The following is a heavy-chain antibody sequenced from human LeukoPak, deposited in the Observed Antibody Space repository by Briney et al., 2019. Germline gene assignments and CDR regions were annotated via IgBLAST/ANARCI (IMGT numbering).Heavy chain of an antibody. Sequence: PSETLSLTCTVSGGSISSYYWSWIRQPAGKGLEWIGRIYTSGSTNYNPSLKSRVTMSVDTSKNQFSLKLSSVTAADTAVYYCAREMAFRIYIYMDVWGKGTTVTVSS. CDR3: AREMAFRIYIYMDV. CDR2: IYTSGST. CDR1: GGSISSYY. D-gene: IGHD2-15*01. V-gene: IGHV4-4*07. J-gene: IGHJ6*03.